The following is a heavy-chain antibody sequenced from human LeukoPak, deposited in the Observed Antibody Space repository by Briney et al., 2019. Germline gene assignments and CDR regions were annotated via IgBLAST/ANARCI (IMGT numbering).Heavy chain of an antibody. CDR1: GYTFTSYG. CDR2: INTNTGNP. D-gene: IGHD4-17*01. CDR3: ARSVTPQYFQH. Sequence: ASVKVSCKASGYTFTSYGMNWVRQAPGQGLEWMGWINTNTGNPTYAQGFTGRFVFSLDTSVSTAYLQISSLKAGDTAVYYCARSVTPQYFQHWGQGTLVTVSS. V-gene: IGHV7-4-1*02. J-gene: IGHJ1*01.